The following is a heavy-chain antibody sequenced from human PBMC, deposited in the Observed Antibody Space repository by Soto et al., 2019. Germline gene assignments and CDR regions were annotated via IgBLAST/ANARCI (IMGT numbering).Heavy chain of an antibody. D-gene: IGHD2-21*01. V-gene: IGHV3-53*02. CDR1: GFSVRDNY. CDR2: IYSGGGT. CDR3: ARKTDSAGDGDF. J-gene: IGHJ4*02. Sequence: VRLVQTGGALIQPGGSLRLSCAVSGFSVRDNYMFWVRQAPGKGLEWVSLIYSGGGTDYADSVQGRFTISRDNSKNTLFLQMNSLRVEDTAVYYCARKTDSAGDGDFWGQGTLVTVSS.